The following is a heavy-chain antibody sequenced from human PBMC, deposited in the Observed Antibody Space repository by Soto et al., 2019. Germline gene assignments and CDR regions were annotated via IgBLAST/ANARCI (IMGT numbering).Heavy chain of an antibody. V-gene: IGHV1-18*01. D-gene: IGHD3-16*01. CDR3: ARVYSLRFGLFDY. J-gene: IGHJ4*02. CDR2: ISIYNDNT. CDR1: GYTFTSYG. Sequence: QVQLVQSGAEVKKPGASVKVSCKPSGYTFTSYGITWVRQAPGQGLEWMGWISIYNDNTNYAQKFQRRVTMTTDTSTSTAYMELTSLISDDTAVYYCARVYSLRFGLFDYWGQGTRVTVSS.